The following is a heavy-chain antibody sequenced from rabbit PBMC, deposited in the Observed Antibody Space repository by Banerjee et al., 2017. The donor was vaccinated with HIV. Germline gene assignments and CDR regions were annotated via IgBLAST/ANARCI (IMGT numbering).Heavy chain of an antibody. D-gene: IGHD4-1*01. CDR3: ARDLAGVIGWNFNL. Sequence: QEQLEESGGDLVKPEGSLTLTCTASGFSFSSSYWICWVRQAPGKGLEWIACIAGGSSGTTYYASWAKGRFTISKTSSTAVTLQMTSLTAADTATYFCARDLAGVIGWNFNLWGPGTLVTVS. CDR1: GFSFSSSYW. CDR2: IAGGSSGTT. J-gene: IGHJ4*01. V-gene: IGHV1S45*01.